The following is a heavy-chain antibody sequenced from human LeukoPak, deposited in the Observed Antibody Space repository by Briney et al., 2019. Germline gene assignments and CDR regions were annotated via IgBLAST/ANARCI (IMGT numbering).Heavy chain of an antibody. CDR1: GFTFSSYG. J-gene: IGHJ4*02. CDR2: IRYDGSNK. V-gene: IGHV3-30*02. CDR3: AKGGPIVLMVYSGN. Sequence: GRSLRLSCAASGFTFSSYGMHWVRQAPGEGLEWVAFIRYDGSNKYYADSVKGRFTISRDNSKNTLYLQMNSLRAEDTAVYYCAKGGPIVLMVYSGNWGQGTLVTVSS. D-gene: IGHD2-8*01.